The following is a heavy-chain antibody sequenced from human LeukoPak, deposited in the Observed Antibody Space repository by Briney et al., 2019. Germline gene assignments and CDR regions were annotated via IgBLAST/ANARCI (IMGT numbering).Heavy chain of an antibody. CDR2: IRSKAYGGTT. CDR3: TRDGYDYVWGSYRHYFDY. V-gene: IGHV3-49*04. Sequence: GRPLRLSCTASGFTFGDYAMSWVRQAPGKGREGGGFIRSKAYGGTTEYAASVKGRFTISRDDSKSIAYLQMNSLKTEETAVHYCTRDGYDYVWGSYRHYFDYWGQGTLVTVSS. D-gene: IGHD3-16*02. CDR1: GFTFGDYA. J-gene: IGHJ4*02.